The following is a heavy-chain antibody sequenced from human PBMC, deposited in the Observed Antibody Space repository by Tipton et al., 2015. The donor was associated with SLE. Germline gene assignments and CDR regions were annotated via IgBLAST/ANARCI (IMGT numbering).Heavy chain of an antibody. Sequence: WSWIRQSPGKALEWIGDIHDSGSSSIYNPSLKSRVSMTLDTPRKQFSLTLNSVTATDTAVYYCARDTRDWFLSESWGRGTLVTVSS. CDR3: ARDTRDWFLSES. D-gene: IGHD3-9*01. J-gene: IGHJ4*02. V-gene: IGHV4-34*01. CDR2: IHDSGSS.